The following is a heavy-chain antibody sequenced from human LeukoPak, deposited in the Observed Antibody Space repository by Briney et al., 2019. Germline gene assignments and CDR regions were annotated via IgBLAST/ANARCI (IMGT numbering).Heavy chain of an antibody. D-gene: IGHD6-13*01. Sequence: GSLRLSCAASGFTFTKYIMNWVRQAPGKGLEWVSSISSSSTYKYYADSVKGRFTISRDNAKNSLYLQMNSLRAEDTAVYCCARLGIITAAGSNDYWGQGTLVAVSS. J-gene: IGHJ4*02. CDR2: ISSSSTYK. V-gene: IGHV3-21*04. CDR3: ARLGIITAAGSNDY. CDR1: GFTFTKYI.